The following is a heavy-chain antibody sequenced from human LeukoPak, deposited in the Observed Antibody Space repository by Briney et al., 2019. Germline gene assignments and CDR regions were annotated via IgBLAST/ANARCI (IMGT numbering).Heavy chain of an antibody. CDR3: TTDPRITMGGY. J-gene: IGHJ4*02. D-gene: IGHD3-10*01. CDR2: IKSKTDGGTT. V-gene: IGHV3-15*01. CDR1: GFTFSNAW. Sequence: GGSLRLSRAASGFTFSNAWMSWVRQAPGKGLEWVGRIKSKTDGGTTDYAAPVKGRFTISRDDSKNTLYLQMNSLKTEDTAVYYCTTDPRITMGGYWGQGTLVTVSS.